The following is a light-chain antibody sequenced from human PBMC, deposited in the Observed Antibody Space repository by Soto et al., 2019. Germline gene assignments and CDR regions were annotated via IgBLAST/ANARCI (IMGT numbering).Light chain of an antibody. CDR1: QSVSSN. CDR3: QQYNNGPLT. V-gene: IGKV3-15*01. J-gene: IGKJ3*01. CDR2: GAS. Sequence: EIVMTQSPATLSVSPGERATLSCRASQSVSSNLAWYQQKPGQAPRLLIYGASTRATGIPARFSGSGSGTEFTLTISSLQSEDFAVYYCQQYNNGPLTFGPG.